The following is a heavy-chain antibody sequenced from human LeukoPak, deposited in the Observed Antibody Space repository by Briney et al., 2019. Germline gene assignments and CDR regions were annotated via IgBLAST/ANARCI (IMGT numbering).Heavy chain of an antibody. CDR2: INPSGGST. J-gene: IGHJ3*02. D-gene: IGHD7-27*01. V-gene: IGHV1-46*01. Sequence: ASVKVSCKASGYTFTSYYMHWVRQAPGQGLEWMGIINPSGGSTSYAQKFQGRVTMTRDTSTSTVYMEQSSLRSEDTAVYYCAREYGDALYAFDIWGQGTMVTVSS. CDR1: GYTFTSYY. CDR3: AREYGDALYAFDI.